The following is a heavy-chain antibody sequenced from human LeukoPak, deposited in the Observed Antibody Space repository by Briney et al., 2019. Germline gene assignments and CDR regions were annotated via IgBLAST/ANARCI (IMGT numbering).Heavy chain of an antibody. D-gene: IGHD1-26*01. V-gene: IGHV4-61*02. CDR3: AGGSYSFLYFDY. Sequence: PSETLSLTCTVSGGSISSGSYYWSWIRQPAGKGLEWIGRIYTSGSTNYNPSLKSRVTISVDTSKNQFSLKLSSVTAADTAVYYCAGGSYSFLYFDYWGQGTLVTVSS. CDR1: GGSISSGSYY. CDR2: IYTSGST. J-gene: IGHJ4*02.